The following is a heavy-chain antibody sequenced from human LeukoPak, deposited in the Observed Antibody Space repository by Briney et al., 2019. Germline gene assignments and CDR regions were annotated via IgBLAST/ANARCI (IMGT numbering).Heavy chain of an antibody. D-gene: IGHD1-26*01. CDR3: ARNIGGSYTAIDY. CDR2: ISSSSAHI. J-gene: IGHJ4*02. V-gene: IGHV3-21*01. CDR1: GFTFSSYS. Sequence: GGSLRLSCAASGFTFSSYSMNWVRQAPGKGLEWVSFISSSSAHINYADSVKGRFTISRDNPRNSLYLQMNSLRAEDTAVYYCARNIGGSYTAIDYWGQGSLVTVSA.